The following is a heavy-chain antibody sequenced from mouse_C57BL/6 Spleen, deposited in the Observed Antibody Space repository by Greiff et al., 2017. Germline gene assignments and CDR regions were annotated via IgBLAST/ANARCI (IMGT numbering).Heavy chain of an antibody. J-gene: IGHJ3*01. Sequence: VQLKESGPELVKPGASVKISCKASGYSFTDYNMNWVKQSNGKSLEWIGVINPNYGTTSYNQKFKGKATLTVDQSSSTAYMQLNSLTSEDSAVXYCARGGLWGYDGYYFSWFAYWGQGTLVTVSA. CDR3: ARGGLWGYDGYYFSWFAY. V-gene: IGHV1-39*01. D-gene: IGHD2-3*01. CDR2: INPNYGTT. CDR1: GYSFTDYN.